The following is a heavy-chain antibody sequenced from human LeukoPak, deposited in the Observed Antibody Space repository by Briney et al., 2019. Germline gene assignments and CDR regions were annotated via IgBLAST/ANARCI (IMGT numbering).Heavy chain of an antibody. D-gene: IGHD2-2*01. CDR3: ARDGRGGVYQLLSDYMDV. CDR1: GGSISSYY. CDR2: IYTSGST. Sequence: SETLSLTCTVSGGSISSYYWSWIRQPAGKGLEWIGRIYTSGSTNYNPSLKSRVTMSVDTSKNQFSLKLSSVTAADTAVYYCARDGRGGVYQLLSDYMDVWGKGTTVTVSS. V-gene: IGHV4-4*07. J-gene: IGHJ6*03.